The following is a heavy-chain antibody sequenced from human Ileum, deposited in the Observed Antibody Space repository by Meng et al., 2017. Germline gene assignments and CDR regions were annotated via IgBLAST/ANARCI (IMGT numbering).Heavy chain of an antibody. V-gene: IGHV3-74*03. CDR1: GVTFSSYW. CDR3: GRGAPFDS. J-gene: IGHJ5*01. Sequence: GESLKISCAGSGVTFSSYWMHWVRQVPGRGLVWVSRMTSDGSDKMYADSVKGRFTISRDNVKSTLDLQMNSLRVEDTGIYHCGRGAPFDSWGRGNLVNGYS. CDR2: MTSDGSDK.